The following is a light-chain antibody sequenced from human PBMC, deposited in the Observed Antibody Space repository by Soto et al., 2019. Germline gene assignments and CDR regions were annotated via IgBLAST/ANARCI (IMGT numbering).Light chain of an antibody. Sequence: QSVLTQPPSASGSPGQSVAISCTGTNSDIGNYNFVSWYQQHPGKAPKLMIYEVNKRPSGVPDRFSGSESGNTASLTVSGLQPEDEADYYCSSYAGSNNLLFGGGTKLTVL. V-gene: IGLV2-8*01. J-gene: IGLJ2*01. CDR3: SSYAGSNNLL. CDR1: NSDIGNYNF. CDR2: EVN.